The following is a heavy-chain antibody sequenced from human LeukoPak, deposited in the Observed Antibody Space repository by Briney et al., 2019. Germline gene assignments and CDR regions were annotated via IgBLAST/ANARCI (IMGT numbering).Heavy chain of an antibody. V-gene: IGHV4-59*01. CDR3: ARGAPPQN. Sequence: SETLSLTCTVSGASISTYYWSWIRQPPGKGLEWLGYIYFTGSTNYNPSLESRISISVDTSTKQFSLKLSSVTAADTAVYYCARGAPPQNWGQGALVTVSS. CDR1: GASISTYY. J-gene: IGHJ4*02. CDR2: IYFTGST.